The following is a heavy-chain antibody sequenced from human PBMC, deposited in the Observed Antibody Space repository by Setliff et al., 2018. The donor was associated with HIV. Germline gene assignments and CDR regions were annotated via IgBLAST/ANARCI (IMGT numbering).Heavy chain of an antibody. V-gene: IGHV1-2*06. CDR3: ARVGVYSNYRWFDP. CDR2: INPNSGGT. Sequence: ASVKVSCKASGYTFTSYYMHWVRQAPGQGLEWMGRINPNSGGTKYAQKFQGRVTMTTDTSTSTAYMELRSLRSDDTAVYYCARVGVYSNYRWFDPWGQGTLVTVSS. J-gene: IGHJ5*02. CDR1: GYTFTSYY. D-gene: IGHD4-4*01.